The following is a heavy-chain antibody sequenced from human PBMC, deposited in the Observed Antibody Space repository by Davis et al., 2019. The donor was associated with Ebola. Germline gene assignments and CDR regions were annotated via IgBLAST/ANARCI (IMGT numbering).Heavy chain of an antibody. J-gene: IGHJ5*02. CDR1: GGSISSSDYY. Sequence: SETLSLTCTVSGGSISSSDYYWGWIRQPPGKGLEWIGSISHSGSTYYNPSLKSRVTISVDTSKNQLSLKLSSVTAADTAVYYCARHAPHSSGWYSAWLDPWGQGTLVTVSS. CDR2: ISHSGST. D-gene: IGHD6-19*01. CDR3: ARHAPHSSGWYSAWLDP. V-gene: IGHV4-39*01.